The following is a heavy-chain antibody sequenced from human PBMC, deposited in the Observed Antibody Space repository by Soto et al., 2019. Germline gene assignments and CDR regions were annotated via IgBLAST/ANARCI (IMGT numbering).Heavy chain of an antibody. CDR1: GYTFSSYY. Sequence: QVQLVQSGAEVKKPGASVKVSCKASGYTFSSYYISWVRQAPGQGLEWMGWISAYNGNTNYAQKLQGRVTMTTDTATSTTYREMRSLRSDDRAVYYCARKGGRRQPGLFSPGWRSDAYYYMEVCGKGTTVTVS. CDR3: ARKGGRRQPGLFSPGWRSDAYYYMEV. CDR2: ISAYNGNT. D-gene: IGHD3-16*01. V-gene: IGHV1-18*01. J-gene: IGHJ6*03.